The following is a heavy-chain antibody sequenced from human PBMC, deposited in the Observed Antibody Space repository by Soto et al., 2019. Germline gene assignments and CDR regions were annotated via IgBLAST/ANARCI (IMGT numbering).Heavy chain of an antibody. CDR1: GFIFSAYG. V-gene: IGHV3-33*01. CDR3: ARLACSNFLGGLDS. CDR2: VWNDGINK. D-gene: IGHD2-2*01. Sequence: QGQLVESGGGVVQPGGSLRLSCAASGFIFSAYGIHWVRQAPGKGLEWVAIVWNDGINKYYADSVKGRFTISRDNFKNTVDLQMNSLRVEDTAVYYCARLACSNFLGGLDSWGQGTLVTASS. J-gene: IGHJ5*01.